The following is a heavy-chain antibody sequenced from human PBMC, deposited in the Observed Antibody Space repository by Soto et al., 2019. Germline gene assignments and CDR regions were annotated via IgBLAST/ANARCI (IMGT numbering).Heavy chain of an antibody. V-gene: IGHV3-21*01. Sequence: PXGSLRLSCAASGFTFSSYSMNWVRQAPGKGLEWVSSISSSSSYIYYADSVKGRFTISRDNAKNSLYLQMNSLRAEDTAVYYCARVLRGSSSWYSPTYYYYGMDVWGQGTTVTVSS. CDR1: GFTFSSYS. D-gene: IGHD6-13*01. CDR2: ISSSSSYI. CDR3: ARVLRGSSSWYSPTYYYYGMDV. J-gene: IGHJ6*02.